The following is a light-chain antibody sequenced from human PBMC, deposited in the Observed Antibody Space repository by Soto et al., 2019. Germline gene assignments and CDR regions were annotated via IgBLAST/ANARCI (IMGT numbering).Light chain of an antibody. CDR3: QQSYSTPRT. CDR2: AAS. CDR1: QSISNY. J-gene: IGKJ1*01. V-gene: IGKV1-39*01. Sequence: DIQMTQSPSSLSASVGDRVTITCRASQSISNYLNWYQQKLGKAPKLLMYAASSLHSGVPSRFGGSGSGTDFTLTISSLQPEDFATYYCQQSYSTPRTFGQGTKVEIK.